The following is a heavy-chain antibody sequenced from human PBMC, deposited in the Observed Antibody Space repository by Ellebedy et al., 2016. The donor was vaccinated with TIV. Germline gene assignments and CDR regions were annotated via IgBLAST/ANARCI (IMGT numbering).Heavy chain of an antibody. Sequence: PGGSLRLSCAASGFTFSNYWTHWVRQAPGKGLVWLSRINRDGSSANYADSVKGRFSISRDNSKNTLYVQMNSLRAEDTAVYYCARGGRDQWLIDYWGQGTLVTVSS. CDR3: ARGGRDQWLIDY. V-gene: IGHV3-74*01. CDR2: INRDGSSA. D-gene: IGHD6-19*01. J-gene: IGHJ4*02. CDR1: GFTFSNYW.